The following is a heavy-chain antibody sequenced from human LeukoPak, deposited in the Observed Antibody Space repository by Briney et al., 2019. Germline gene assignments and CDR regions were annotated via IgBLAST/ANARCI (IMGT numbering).Heavy chain of an antibody. D-gene: IGHD4-11*01. V-gene: IGHV3-48*01. CDR2: ISSSSSTI. CDR1: GFTFSSYS. J-gene: IGHJ4*02. Sequence: PGGSLRLSCAASGFTFSSYSMNWVRQAPGKGLEWVSYISSSSSTIYYADSVKGRFTISRDNAKNSLYLQMNSLRAEDTAVYYCARDTVTTFGYWGQGTLVTVSS. CDR3: ARDTVTTFGY.